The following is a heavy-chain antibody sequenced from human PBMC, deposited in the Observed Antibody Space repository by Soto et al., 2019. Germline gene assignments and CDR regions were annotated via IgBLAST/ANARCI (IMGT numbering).Heavy chain of an antibody. CDR3: ARGSASYCSGGSCYDYDAFDI. D-gene: IGHD2-15*01. V-gene: IGHV6-1*01. J-gene: IGHJ3*02. Sequence: PSQTLSLTCAISGDSVSSNSAAWNWIRQSPSRGLEWLGRTYYRSKWYNDYAVSVKSRITINPDTSKNQFSLQLNSVTPEDTAVYYCARGSASYCSGGSCYDYDAFDIWGQGTMVTVSS. CDR1: GDSVSSNSAA. CDR2: TYYRSKWYN.